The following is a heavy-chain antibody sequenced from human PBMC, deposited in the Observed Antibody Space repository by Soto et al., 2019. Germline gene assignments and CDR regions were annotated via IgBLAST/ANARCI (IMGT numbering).Heavy chain of an antibody. CDR1: GGSFSGYY. J-gene: IGHJ4*02. CDR3: ARHAQNDFGDYYFDY. V-gene: IGHV4-59*08. D-gene: IGHD4-17*01. Sequence: SETLSLTCAVYGGSFSGYYWSWIRQPPGKGLEWIGYIYYSGSTNYNPSLKSRVTISVDTSKNQFSLKLSSVTAADTAVYYCARHAQNDFGDYYFDYWGQGTLVTVSS. CDR2: IYYSGST.